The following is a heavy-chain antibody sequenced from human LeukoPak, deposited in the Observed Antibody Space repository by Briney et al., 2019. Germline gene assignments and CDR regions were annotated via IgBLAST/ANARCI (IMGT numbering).Heavy chain of an antibody. Sequence: GGSLRLSCAVSGFTSSSLWMTWVRQAPGKGLEWVANIKQDGSEIYYVDSVKGRFTISRDNAKNSLYLQMSSLRAEDTAVYYCASGSGFLFDSWGQGTLVTVSS. CDR2: IKQDGSEI. CDR3: ASGSGFLFDS. V-gene: IGHV3-7*01. J-gene: IGHJ4*02. D-gene: IGHD6-19*01. CDR1: GFTSSSLW.